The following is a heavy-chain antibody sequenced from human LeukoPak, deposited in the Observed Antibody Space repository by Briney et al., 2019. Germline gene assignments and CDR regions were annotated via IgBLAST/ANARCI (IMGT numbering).Heavy chain of an antibody. D-gene: IGHD1-26*01. CDR2: IIPIFGTA. V-gene: IGHV1-69*13. J-gene: IGHJ6*03. CDR3: ARVLDGMSDYYYYMDV. CDR1: GDTFSSYA. Sequence: SVKVSCKASGDTFSSYAISWVRQAPGQGLEWMGGIIPIFGTASYAQKFQGRVTITADESTSTAYMELSSLRSEDTAVYYCARVLDGMSDYYYYMDVWGKGTTVTVSS.